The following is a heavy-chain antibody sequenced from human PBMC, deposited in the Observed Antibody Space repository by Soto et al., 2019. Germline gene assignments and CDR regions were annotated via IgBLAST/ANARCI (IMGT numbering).Heavy chain of an antibody. CDR1: GGSISSSSYY. J-gene: IGHJ2*01. CDR3: ARRWGYSYGYDPWEVNLDWYFDL. CDR2: IYYSGST. Sequence: QLQLQESGPGLVKPSETLSLTCTVSGGSISSSSYYWGWIRQPPGKGLEWIGSIYYSGSTYYNPSLKSRVTISVDTSKNQFSLKLSSVTDADTAVYYCARRWGYSYGYDPWEVNLDWYFDLWGRGTLVTVSS. V-gene: IGHV4-39*01. D-gene: IGHD5-18*01.